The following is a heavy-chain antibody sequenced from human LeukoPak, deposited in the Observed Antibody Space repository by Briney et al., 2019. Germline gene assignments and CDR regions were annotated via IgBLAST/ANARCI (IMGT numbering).Heavy chain of an antibody. CDR2: ISGSGGST. V-gene: IGHV3-23*01. CDR1: GFTFSSHA. D-gene: IGHD3-3*01. CDR3: AADWSGYYYFDY. J-gene: IGHJ4*02. Sequence: GGSLRLSCAASGFTFSSHAMSWVRQAPGKGLEWVSAISGSGGSTYYADSVKGRFTISRDNSKNTLYLQMNSLRAEDTAVYYCAADWSGYYYFDYWGQGTLVTVSS.